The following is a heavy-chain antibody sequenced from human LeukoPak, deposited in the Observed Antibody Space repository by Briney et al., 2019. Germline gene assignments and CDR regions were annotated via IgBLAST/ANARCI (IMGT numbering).Heavy chain of an antibody. Sequence: GGSLRLSCAASGFTFSSYAMNWARQAPGKGLEWVSVISSSGDSIYYADAVKGRFTISRDNSKNTLYLQMNSLKTEDTAVYYCTTGDYWGQGTLVTVSS. D-gene: IGHD1-14*01. CDR2: ISSSGDSI. CDR1: GFTFSSYA. V-gene: IGHV3-23*01. J-gene: IGHJ4*02. CDR3: TTGDY.